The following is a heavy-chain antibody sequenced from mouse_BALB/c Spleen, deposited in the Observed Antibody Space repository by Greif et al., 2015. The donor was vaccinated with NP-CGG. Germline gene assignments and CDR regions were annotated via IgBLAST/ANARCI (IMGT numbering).Heavy chain of an antibody. CDR1: GYSFTSYW. V-gene: IGHV1S82*01. CDR2: IHPSDSET. CDR3: ARDRYDFAY. Sequence: QVHVKQSGAELVRPGASVKLSCKASGYSFTSYWMNWVKQRPGQGLEWIGMIHPSDSETRLNQKSTDKATLTVDKSASTAYMQLISPTSEDSAGYDCARDRYDFAYWGQGTLVTVSA. D-gene: IGHD2-14*01. J-gene: IGHJ3*01.